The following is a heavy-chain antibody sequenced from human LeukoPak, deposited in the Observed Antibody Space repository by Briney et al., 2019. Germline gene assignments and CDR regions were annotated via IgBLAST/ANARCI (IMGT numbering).Heavy chain of an antibody. CDR1: GFTVSSNY. Sequence: GGSLRLSCAASGFTVSSNYMSWVRQAPGKGLEWVSLIYSGGSTYYADSVKGRFTISRDNSKNALYLQMNSLRAEDTAVYYCASRDKGYYYGMDVWGQGTTVTVSS. D-gene: IGHD5-24*01. CDR2: IYSGGST. V-gene: IGHV3-66*01. CDR3: ASRDKGYYYGMDV. J-gene: IGHJ6*02.